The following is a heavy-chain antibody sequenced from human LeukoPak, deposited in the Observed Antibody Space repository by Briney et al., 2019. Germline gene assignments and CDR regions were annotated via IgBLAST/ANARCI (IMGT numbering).Heavy chain of an antibody. CDR2: INHSGST. CDR1: GGSFSGYY. CDR3: ARHGSTSWAIDY. D-gene: IGHD2-2*01. J-gene: IGHJ4*02. Sequence: SETLSLTCAVYGGSFSGYYWSWIRQPPGKGLEWIGEINHSGSTNYNPSLKSRVTISVDTSKKQFSLKLTSVTAADTAVYYCARHGSTSWAIDYWGQGTLVIVSS. V-gene: IGHV4-34*01.